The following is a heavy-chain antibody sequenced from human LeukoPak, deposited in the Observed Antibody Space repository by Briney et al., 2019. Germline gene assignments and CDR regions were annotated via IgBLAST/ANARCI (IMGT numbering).Heavy chain of an antibody. Sequence: GASVKVSCKASGYSFTGYYMHWVRQAPGQGLEWMGWINPNSGDTKYAQKLQGRVTMTTDTSTSTAYMELRSLRSDDTAVYYCARVKDESRYCSGGSCYFLPDYWGQGTLVTVSS. D-gene: IGHD2-15*01. J-gene: IGHJ4*02. V-gene: IGHV1-2*02. CDR2: INPNSGDT. CDR1: GYSFTGYY. CDR3: ARVKDESRYCSGGSCYFLPDY.